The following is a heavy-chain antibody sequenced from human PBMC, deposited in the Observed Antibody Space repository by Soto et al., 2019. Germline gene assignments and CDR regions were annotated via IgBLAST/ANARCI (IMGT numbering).Heavy chain of an antibody. CDR2: FDPEDGET. Sequence: ASVKVSCKVSGYTLTELSMHWLRQAPGRGLEWMGGFDPEDGETIYAQKFQGRVTMTEDTSTDTAYMELSSLRSEDTAVYYCATDGYSSSTLDYWGQGTLVTVSS. D-gene: IGHD4-4*01. J-gene: IGHJ4*02. CDR1: GYTLTELS. CDR3: ATDGYSSSTLDY. V-gene: IGHV1-24*01.